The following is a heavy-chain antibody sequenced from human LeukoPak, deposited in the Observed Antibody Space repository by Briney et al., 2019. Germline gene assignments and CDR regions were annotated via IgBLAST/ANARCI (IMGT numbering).Heavy chain of an antibody. CDR3: ARGGEVEWFAFDY. V-gene: IGHV1-46*01. CDR2: INPSGGST. CDR1: GYTFTSYG. Sequence: ASVKVSCKASGYTFTSYGISWVRQATGQGLEWMGIINPSGGSTSYAQKFQGRVTMTRDTSTSTVYMELGSLRSEDTAVYYCARGGEVEWFAFDYWGQGTLVTVSS. D-gene: IGHD3-3*01. J-gene: IGHJ4*02.